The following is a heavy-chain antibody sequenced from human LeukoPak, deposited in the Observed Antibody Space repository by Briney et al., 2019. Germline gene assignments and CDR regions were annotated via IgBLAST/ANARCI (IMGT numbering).Heavy chain of an antibody. CDR1: GGSISSYY. Sequence: PSETLSLTCSVSGGSISSYYWSWIRQPPGKGLEWIGYIYYSGSTNYNPSLKSRVTISVDTSKNQFSLKLSSVTAADTAVYYCARDNWNYGSSMDVWGQGTTVTVSS. V-gene: IGHV4-59*01. CDR3: ARDNWNYGSSMDV. CDR2: IYYSGST. J-gene: IGHJ6*02. D-gene: IGHD1-7*01.